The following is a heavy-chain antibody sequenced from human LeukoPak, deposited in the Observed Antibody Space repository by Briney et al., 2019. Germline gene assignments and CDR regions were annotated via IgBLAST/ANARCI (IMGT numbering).Heavy chain of an antibody. J-gene: IGHJ6*04. CDR1: GGSISGRY. V-gene: IGHV4-59*11. CDR2: VYYSGST. CDR3: ARGHYGMEV. Sequence: PSDTLSLTCTVSGGSISGRYWTWIRQPPGKGLEWIGYVYYSGSTNYNPSLQSRVTTSVDTSKNQFSLKLSSVTAADTAVYYCARGHYGMEVWGKGTTVTVSS.